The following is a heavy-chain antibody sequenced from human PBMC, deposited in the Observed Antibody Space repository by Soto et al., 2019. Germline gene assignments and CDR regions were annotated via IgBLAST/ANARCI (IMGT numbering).Heavy chain of an antibody. CDR3: ARGSLYYLGILYYYYYGMDV. J-gene: IGHJ6*02. CDR2: INPNSGGT. D-gene: IGHD3-16*01. CDR1: GYTFTGYY. V-gene: IGHV1-2*04. Sequence: QVQLVQSGAEVKKPGASVKVSCKASGYTFTGYYMHWVRQAPGQGLEWMGWINPNSGGTNYAQKFQGWVTMTRDTSISPAYMGLRRLLSDDTAVYYCARGSLYYLGILYYYYYGMDVWGQGTTVTVSS.